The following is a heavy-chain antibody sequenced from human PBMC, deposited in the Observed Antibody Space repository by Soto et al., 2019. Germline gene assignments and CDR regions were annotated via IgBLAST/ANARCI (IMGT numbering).Heavy chain of an antibody. CDR1: GGSISSSSYY. Sequence: SDALSLTCTVSGGSISSSSYYWVLVRQPPGKGLEWIGSIYYSGSTYYNPSLKSRVTIFVDTSKNQFSLKLSSVTAADTAVYYCARDGGMVRGVKVLIYYYMDVWGKGTTFTVSS. CDR3: ARDGGMVRGVKVLIYYYMDV. D-gene: IGHD3-10*01. V-gene: IGHV4-39*02. CDR2: IYYSGST. J-gene: IGHJ6*03.